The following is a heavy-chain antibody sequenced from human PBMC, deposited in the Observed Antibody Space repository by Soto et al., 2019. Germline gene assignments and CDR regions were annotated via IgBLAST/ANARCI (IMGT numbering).Heavy chain of an antibody. CDR2: IKRDGTVT. D-gene: IGHD1-1*01. Sequence: EVQLLESGGGLVQPGESLRLSCAASGFTFSAVWMTWLRQAPGKGLEWVANIKRDGTVTHYGDSVEGRCTLSRDNAQNSLFLQLNCLRPEDTAMYYCASDLSTTGEFFYDAFDVWGQGTFVTVSS. CDR3: ASDLSTTGEFFYDAFDV. J-gene: IGHJ3*01. V-gene: IGHV3-7*05. CDR1: GFTFSAVW.